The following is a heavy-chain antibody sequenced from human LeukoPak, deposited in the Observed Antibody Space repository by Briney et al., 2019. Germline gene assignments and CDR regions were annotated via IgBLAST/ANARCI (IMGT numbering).Heavy chain of an antibody. V-gene: IGHV3-53*01. D-gene: IGHD1-1*01. CDR2: LYSDGTT. Sequence: GGSLRLACAASGFTVSSQYVSWVRQGPGKGLEWVSILYSDGTTSYSDSVKGRFTISSDNSKNTLSLQMNSLRAEDTAVYYCARPRTAWSSHWYFEVWGRGTLVTVSS. CDR3: ARPRTAWSSHWYFEV. J-gene: IGHJ2*01. CDR1: GFTVSSQY.